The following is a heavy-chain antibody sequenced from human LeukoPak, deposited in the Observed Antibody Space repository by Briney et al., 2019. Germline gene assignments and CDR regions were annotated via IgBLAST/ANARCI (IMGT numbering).Heavy chain of an antibody. V-gene: IGHV3-30*18. Sequence: PGGSLRLSCAASGFTFSSYGMHWVRQAPGKGLEWVAVISYDGSNKYYADSVKGRFTISRDNSKNTLYLQMNSLRAEDTAVYYGAKGPQYFDLYYYLGVGGKGTTLTISS. CDR2: ISYDGSNK. CDR1: GFTFSSYG. D-gene: IGHD3-9*01. J-gene: IGHJ6*03. CDR3: AKGPQYFDLYYYLGV.